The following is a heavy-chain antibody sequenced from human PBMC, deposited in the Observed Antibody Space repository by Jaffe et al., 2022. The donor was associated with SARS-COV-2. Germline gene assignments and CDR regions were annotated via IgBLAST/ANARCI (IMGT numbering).Heavy chain of an antibody. Sequence: QLQLQESGPGLVKPSETLSLTCTVSGGSISSSSYYWGWIRQPPGKGLEWIGSIYYSGSTYYNPSLKSRVTISVDTSKNQFSLKLSSVTAADTAVYYCARHRGATEWELPPRAFDIWGQGTMVTVSS. CDR2: IYYSGST. V-gene: IGHV4-39*01. CDR3: ARHRGATEWELPPRAFDI. D-gene: IGHD1-26*01. J-gene: IGHJ3*02. CDR1: GGSISSSSYY.